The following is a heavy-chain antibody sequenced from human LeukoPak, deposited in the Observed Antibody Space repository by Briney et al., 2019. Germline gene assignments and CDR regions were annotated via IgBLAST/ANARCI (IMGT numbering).Heavy chain of an antibody. V-gene: IGHV4-4*02. CDR1: GGSISTTNW. J-gene: IGHJ4*02. CDR2: IYHTGST. CDR3: ASLRSDSSGYYNLRIDY. D-gene: IGHD3-22*01. Sequence: PSETLSLTCAVSGGSISTTNWWNWVRQPPGKGLEWIGEIYHTGSTNYNPSLKSRVTISVDKSKNQFSLKLSSVTAADTAVYYCASLRSDSSGYYNLRIDYWGQGTLVTVSS.